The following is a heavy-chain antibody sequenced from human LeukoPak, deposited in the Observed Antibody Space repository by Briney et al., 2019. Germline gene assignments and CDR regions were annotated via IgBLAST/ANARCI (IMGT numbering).Heavy chain of an antibody. CDR2: FDPEDGET. V-gene: IGHV1-24*01. CDR3: ATRRLYCSSTSCYRLGLYCFDY. J-gene: IGHJ4*02. Sequence: ASVKVSCKVSGYTLTELSMHWVQQAPGKGLEWMGGFDPEDGETIYAQKLQGRVTMTEDTSTDTAYMELSSLRSEDTAVYYCATRRLYCSSTSCYRLGLYCFDYWGQGTLVTVSS. D-gene: IGHD2-2*02. CDR1: GYTLTELS.